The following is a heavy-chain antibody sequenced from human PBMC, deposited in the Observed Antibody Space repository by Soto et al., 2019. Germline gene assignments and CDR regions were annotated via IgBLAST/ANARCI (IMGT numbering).Heavy chain of an antibody. Sequence: PGGSLRLSCAAPGFTFSSYGMHWVRQAPGKGLEWVAVIWYDGSNKYYADSVKGRFTIFRDNSKNTVDLQLDSLRAEDTAVYYCAKPLYSSRYWFFDYWGQGALVTVSS. CDR2: IWYDGSNK. CDR3: AKPLYSSRYWFFDY. CDR1: GFTFSSYG. V-gene: IGHV3-30*02. D-gene: IGHD6-13*01. J-gene: IGHJ4*02.